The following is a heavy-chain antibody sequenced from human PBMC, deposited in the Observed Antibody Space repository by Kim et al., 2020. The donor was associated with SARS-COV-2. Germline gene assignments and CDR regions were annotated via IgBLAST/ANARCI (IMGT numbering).Heavy chain of an antibody. CDR3: ARGLEGYSSGWYWDY. Sequence: PPLKSRVTISVDTSKNQFSLKLSSVTAADTAVYYCARGLEGYSSGWYWDYWGQGTLVTVYS. V-gene: IGHV4-59*09. J-gene: IGHJ4*02. D-gene: IGHD6-19*01.